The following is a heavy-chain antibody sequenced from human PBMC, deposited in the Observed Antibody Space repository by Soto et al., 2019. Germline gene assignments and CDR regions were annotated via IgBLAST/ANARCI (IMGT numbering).Heavy chain of an antibody. CDR1: GYTFTGYY. V-gene: IGHV1-2*02. D-gene: IGHD3-10*01. Sequence: ASVKVSCKASGYTFTGYYIHWVRQAPGQGLEWMGWINPNSGGTNYAQKFQGRVTMTRDTSISTAYMELSRLSSDDTAVYYCARYGSGSYFDYRGQGTRVIVSS. J-gene: IGHJ4*02. CDR3: ARYGSGSYFDY. CDR2: INPNSGGT.